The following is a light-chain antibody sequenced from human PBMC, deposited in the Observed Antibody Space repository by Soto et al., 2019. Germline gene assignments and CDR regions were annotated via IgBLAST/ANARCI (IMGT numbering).Light chain of an antibody. CDR2: KTS. CDR1: QSFSSW. CDR3: QQYNSNPLT. Sequence: DIQMTQSPSTLSASVGDRVTITCRASQSFSSWLAWYQQKPGKAPKLLIYKTSTLESGVLSRFSGSGSGTEFTLTISSLQPDDFATYYCQQYNSNPLTFGGGTKVEIK. J-gene: IGKJ4*01. V-gene: IGKV1-5*03.